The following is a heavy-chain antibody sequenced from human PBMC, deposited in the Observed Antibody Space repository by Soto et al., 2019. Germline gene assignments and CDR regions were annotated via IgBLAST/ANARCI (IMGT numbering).Heavy chain of an antibody. J-gene: IGHJ4*02. Sequence: VQLLESGGDLVQPGGSLRLSCAASGFAFSIYAMSWVRQAPGKGLDWVSTVIGNGDTTYYADSVKGRFTISRDNSRNTLYLEMNRLRDVDTAVSYCATDVLPDSIVDFEYWGQGTLVSVSS. CDR3: ATDVLPDSIVDFEY. CDR2: VIGNGDTT. D-gene: IGHD1-26*01. V-gene: IGHV3-23*01. CDR1: GFAFSIYA.